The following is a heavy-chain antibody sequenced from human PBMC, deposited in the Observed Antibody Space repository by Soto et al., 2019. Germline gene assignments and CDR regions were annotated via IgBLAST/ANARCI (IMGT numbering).Heavy chain of an antibody. V-gene: IGHV5-51*01. CDR2: IYPGDSDT. Sequence: GESLKSSGKGSGYSFTIYWIGWVLQMPGKGLEWMGIIYPGDSDTRYSPSFQGQVTISADKSISTAYLQWSSLKASDTAMYYCAILGIVGATGALDYWGQGTLVTVSS. CDR3: AILGIVGATGALDY. CDR1: GYSFTIYW. J-gene: IGHJ4*02. D-gene: IGHD1-26*01.